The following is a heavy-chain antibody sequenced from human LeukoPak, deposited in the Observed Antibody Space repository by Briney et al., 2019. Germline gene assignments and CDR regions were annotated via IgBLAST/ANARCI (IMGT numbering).Heavy chain of an antibody. D-gene: IGHD6-6*01. V-gene: IGHV3-23*01. CDR1: GSTLSTYA. CDR2: ITGSGGNS. J-gene: IGHJ4*02. CDR3: AREGGFYSSSLDY. Sequence: SGGSLRLSCAASGSTLSTYAMSWVRQAPGKGLEWVSGITGSGGNSKSADSVKGRFTISRDNSKNTLYLQMNSLRVEDTAVYYCAREGGFYSSSLDYWGQGTLVTVSS.